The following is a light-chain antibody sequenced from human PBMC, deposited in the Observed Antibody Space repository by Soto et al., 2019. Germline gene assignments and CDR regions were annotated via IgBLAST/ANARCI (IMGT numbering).Light chain of an antibody. CDR3: GTWDNSLDVMV. V-gene: IGLV1-51*01. Sequence: QTVVTQPPSVSAAPGQKVTISCSGSSSNIGNNYVSWYQQFPGTAPRLLIYDNYKRPSGIPDRFSGSKSGTSATLGITGLQTGDEADYYCGTWDNSLDVMVFGGGTKGPS. CDR2: DNY. J-gene: IGLJ2*01. CDR1: SSNIGNNY.